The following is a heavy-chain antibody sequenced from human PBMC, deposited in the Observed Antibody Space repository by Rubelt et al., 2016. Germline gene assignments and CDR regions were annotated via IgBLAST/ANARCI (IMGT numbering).Heavy chain of an antibody. Sequence: KASGYTFTSYAVHWVRQAPGQRLEWVGWINAGNGNTKYSQKFQGRVTITRDTSASTAYMELRSLTSEDTAVYYCARGIVDTAMILFADYWGQGTLVTVSS. CDR2: INAGNGNT. D-gene: IGHD5-18*01. CDR3: ARGIVDTAMILFADY. CDR1: GYTFTSYA. V-gene: IGHV1-3*01. J-gene: IGHJ4*02.